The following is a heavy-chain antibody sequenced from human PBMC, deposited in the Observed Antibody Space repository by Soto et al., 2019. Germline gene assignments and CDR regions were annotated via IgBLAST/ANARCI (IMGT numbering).Heavy chain of an antibody. Sequence: GGSLRLSCAASGFTFSSYSMYWVRQAPGKGLEWVSSISSSISYIYYADSVKGRFTISRDNAKNSLYLQMNSLRAEDTAVYYCARDVGDGYTPPDYWGQGTLVTVSS. CDR2: ISSSISYI. CDR3: ARDVGDGYTPPDY. D-gene: IGHD3-16*01. J-gene: IGHJ4*02. CDR1: GFTFSSYS. V-gene: IGHV3-21*01.